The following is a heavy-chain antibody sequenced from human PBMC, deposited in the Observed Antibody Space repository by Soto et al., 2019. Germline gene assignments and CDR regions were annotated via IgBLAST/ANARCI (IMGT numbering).Heavy chain of an antibody. CDR2: IYYSGST. CDR1: GGSISSYY. Sequence: SETLSLTCIVSGGSISSYYWSWIRQPPGKGLEWIGYIYYSGSTKYNPSLKSLVTISVDTSKNQFSLKLNSVSAADTAVYYCARGSSESPRRWFDPWGQGTLVTVSS. CDR3: ARGSSESPRRWFDP. J-gene: IGHJ5*02. D-gene: IGHD2-2*01. V-gene: IGHV4-59*01.